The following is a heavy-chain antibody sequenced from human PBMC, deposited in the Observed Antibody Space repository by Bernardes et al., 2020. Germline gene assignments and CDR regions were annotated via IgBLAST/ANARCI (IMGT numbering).Heavy chain of an antibody. J-gene: IGHJ4*02. CDR3: ARALYDSSGYYYMGLDY. Sequence: ASVKVSCKASGYTFTKYAMHWVRQAPGQRLEWMGWINAGNGNTKYSQKFQGRVTITRDTSASTAYMELSSLSSEDTAVYYCARALYDSSGYYYMGLDYWGQGTLVTVSS. CDR1: GYTFTKYA. V-gene: IGHV1-3*01. D-gene: IGHD3-22*01. CDR2: INAGNGNT.